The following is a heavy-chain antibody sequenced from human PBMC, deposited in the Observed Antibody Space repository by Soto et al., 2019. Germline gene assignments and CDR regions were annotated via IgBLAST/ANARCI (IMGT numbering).Heavy chain of an antibody. J-gene: IGHJ6*02. V-gene: IGHV1-69*13. CDR3: ARVPGYSSTDNYYYGMDV. Sequence: ASVKVSCKASGGTFSSYAISWVRQAPGQGLEWMGGIIPIFGTANYAQKFQGRVTITADESTSTAYMELSSLRSEDTAVYYCARVPGYSSTDNYYYGMDVWGQGTTVTVSS. CDR1: GGTFSSYA. D-gene: IGHD6-13*01. CDR2: IIPIFGTA.